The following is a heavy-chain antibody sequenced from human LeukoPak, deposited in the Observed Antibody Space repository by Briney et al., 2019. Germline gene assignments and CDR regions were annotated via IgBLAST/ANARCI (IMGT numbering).Heavy chain of an antibody. D-gene: IGHD6-19*01. J-gene: IGHJ5*02. Sequence: SETLSLTCTVSGGSISSYYWSWIRQPPGKGLEWIGYIYYSGSTNYNPSLKSRVTISVDTSKNQFSLKLSSVTAADTAVYYCAKAVAGTRVWFDPWGQEPWSPSPQ. V-gene: IGHV4-59*01. CDR1: GGSISSYY. CDR2: IYYSGST. CDR3: AKAVAGTRVWFDP.